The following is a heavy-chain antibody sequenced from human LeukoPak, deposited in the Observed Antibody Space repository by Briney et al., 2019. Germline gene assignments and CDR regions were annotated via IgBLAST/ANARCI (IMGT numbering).Heavy chain of an antibody. D-gene: IGHD6-19*01. CDR3: ARSRYSSDRFDP. J-gene: IGHJ5*02. Sequence: ASVKVSCKASGCIFTSYGISWVRQAPGQGLEWMGWISAYNGNTNYAQKLQGRVTMTTDTSTSTAYMELRSLRSDDTAVYYCARSRYSSDRFDPWGQGTLVTVSS. CDR2: ISAYNGNT. V-gene: IGHV1-18*04. CDR1: GCIFTSYG.